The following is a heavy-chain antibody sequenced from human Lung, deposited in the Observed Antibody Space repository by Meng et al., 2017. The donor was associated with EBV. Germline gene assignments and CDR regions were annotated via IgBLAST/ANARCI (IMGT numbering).Heavy chain of an antibody. CDR2: INHSGST. D-gene: IGHD3-22*01. Sequence: QRLGSGLLTPSETMSLNCSVYDGSFSGYYWSWIRQPPGKGLEWIGEINHSGSTNYNPSLKSRVTISVDTSKNQFSLKLSSVTAADTAVYYCARGRIIGDSSGYSDYWGQGTLVTVSS. CDR1: DGSFSGYY. V-gene: IGHV4-34*01. J-gene: IGHJ4*02. CDR3: ARGRIIGDSSGYSDY.